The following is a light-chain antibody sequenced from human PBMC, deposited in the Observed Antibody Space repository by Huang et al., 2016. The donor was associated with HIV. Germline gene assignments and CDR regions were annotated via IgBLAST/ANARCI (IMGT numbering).Light chain of an antibody. CDR1: QSVSSY. CDR2: DAA. V-gene: IGKV3-11*01. J-gene: IGKJ3*01. Sequence: EIVLTQSPATLSLSPGERATLACRASQSVSSYLAWYRQKPGQAPRLLRYDAAKRATGIPARFSGSGSGTDFTLTISSLEPEDCAVYYCQQRNNWPPIFTFGPGTKVDIK. CDR3: QQRNNWPPIFT.